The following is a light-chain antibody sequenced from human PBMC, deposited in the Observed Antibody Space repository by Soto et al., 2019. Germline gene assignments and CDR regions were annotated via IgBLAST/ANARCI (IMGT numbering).Light chain of an antibody. CDR1: SSDVGSYNL. V-gene: IGLV2-23*01. CDR2: EGS. CDR3: ASFAVSSTVV. Sequence: QSVLTQPASVSGSPGQSITISCTGTSSDVGSYNLVSWYQQHPGKAPKLMIYEGSKRPSGVSNRLSGSMSGNTASLTISGLQAEYEADYYCASFAVSSTVVFGGGTKLSVL. J-gene: IGLJ2*01.